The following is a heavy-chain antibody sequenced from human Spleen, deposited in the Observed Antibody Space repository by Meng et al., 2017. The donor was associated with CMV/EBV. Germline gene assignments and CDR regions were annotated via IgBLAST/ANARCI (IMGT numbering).Heavy chain of an antibody. D-gene: IGHD6-6*01. CDR3: ARGSSSGLRNFDY. Sequence: GESLKISCAVSGFTFRNAWMSWVRQAPGKGLEWVGRIKSKTDGGTTDYAAPVKGRFTISRDNAKNSLYLQMNSLRAEDTAVYYCARGSSSGLRNFDYWGQGTLVTVSS. CDR1: GFTFRNAW. V-gene: IGHV3-15*01. J-gene: IGHJ4*02. CDR2: IKSKTDGGTT.